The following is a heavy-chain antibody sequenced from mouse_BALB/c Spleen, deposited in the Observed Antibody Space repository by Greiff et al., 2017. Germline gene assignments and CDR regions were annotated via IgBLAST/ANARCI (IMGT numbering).Heavy chain of an antibody. CDR1: GFNIKDTY. CDR3: ARGGSRSYAMDY. D-gene: IGHD1-1*01. Sequence: VQLKESGAELVKPGASVKLSCTASGFNIKDTYMHWVKQRPEQGLEWIGRIDPANGNTKYDPKFQGKATITADTSSNTAYLQLSSLTSEDTAVYYCARGGSRSYAMDYWGQGTSVTVSS. J-gene: IGHJ4*01. CDR2: IDPANGNT. V-gene: IGHV14-3*02.